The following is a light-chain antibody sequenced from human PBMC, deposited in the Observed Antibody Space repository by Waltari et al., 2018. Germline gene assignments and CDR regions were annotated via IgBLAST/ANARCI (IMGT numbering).Light chain of an antibody. Sequence: QAGLTQPPSVSKGLGQTATPTCTGHNHTLGNQGPAWLQQHQGPPPKLLSYRNNHRPSGSSEKFSASRSGNTASLTITGLQPEDEADYYCSAWDSNLSAWVFGGGTKLTVL. J-gene: IGLJ3*02. V-gene: IGLV10-54*04. CDR2: RNN. CDR1: NHTLGNQG. CDR3: SAWDSNLSAWV.